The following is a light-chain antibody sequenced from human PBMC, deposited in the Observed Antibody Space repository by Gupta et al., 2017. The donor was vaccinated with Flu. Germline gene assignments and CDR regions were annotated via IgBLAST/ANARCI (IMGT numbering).Light chain of an antibody. J-gene: IGLJ3*02. V-gene: IGLV1-44*01. CDR3: AAWDDSLNGPV. CDR2: SNN. CDR1: SSNIGSNT. Sequence: QSVLTQPPSASGTPGQRVTISCSGSSSNIGSNTVNWYQQLPGTAPKLLIYSNNQRPSGVPDRFSGSNSGTSASLAISGLQSEDDADYYCAAWDDSLNGPVFGGGTKLTVL.